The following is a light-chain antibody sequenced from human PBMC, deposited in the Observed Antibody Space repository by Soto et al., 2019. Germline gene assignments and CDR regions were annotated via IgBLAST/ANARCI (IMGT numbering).Light chain of an antibody. CDR1: QSISSY. CDR2: ASS. Sequence: DIQMTPSPSSLSASVGDRVTITFRASQSISSYLNWYQQKPGKAPKFLIYASSSLQSGVPSRFSGSASGTDFTLTISRLEPEDFAVYYCQQRRDWPITFGQGTRLEIK. V-gene: IGKV1-39*01. CDR3: QQRRDWPIT. J-gene: IGKJ5*01.